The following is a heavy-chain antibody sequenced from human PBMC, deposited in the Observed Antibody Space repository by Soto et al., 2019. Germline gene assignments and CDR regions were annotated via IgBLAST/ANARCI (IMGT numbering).Heavy chain of an antibody. J-gene: IGHJ1*01. Sequence: ASVKVSCKASGYTFTSYGISWVRQAPGQGLGWMGWISAYNGNTNYAQKLQGRVTMTTDTSTSTAYMELRSLRSDDTAVYYCARDLHYYDSSGYYYEAEYFQHWGQGTLVTVSS. CDR2: ISAYNGNT. V-gene: IGHV1-18*04. CDR1: GYTFTSYG. CDR3: ARDLHYYDSSGYYYEAEYFQH. D-gene: IGHD3-22*01.